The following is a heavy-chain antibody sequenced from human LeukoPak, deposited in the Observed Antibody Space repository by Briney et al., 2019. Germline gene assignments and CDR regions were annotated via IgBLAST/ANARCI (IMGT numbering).Heavy chain of an antibody. D-gene: IGHD6-19*01. CDR2: IYSGGST. CDR3: ARDRAVAGPLHLDY. CDR1: GFTVSNNY. Sequence: GGSLRLSCAASGFTVSNNYMSWVRQAPGKGLEWIAVIYSGGSTFHADSVKGRFTISRDNSKNTLYLQMNSLRAEDTAVYYCARDRAVAGPLHLDYWGQGTLVTVSS. V-gene: IGHV3-66*01. J-gene: IGHJ4*02.